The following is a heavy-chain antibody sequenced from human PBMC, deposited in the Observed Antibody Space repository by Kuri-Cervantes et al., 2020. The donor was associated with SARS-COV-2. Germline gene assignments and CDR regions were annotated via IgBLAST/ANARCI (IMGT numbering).Heavy chain of an antibody. CDR3: ARQGGIAAAVGY. CDR2: INHSGST. J-gene: IGHJ4*02. V-gene: IGHV4-34*01. Sequence: SETLSLTCAVYGGSFSGYYWSWIRQPPGKGLEGIGEINHSGSTNYNPSLKSRVTISVDTSKNQFSLKLSSVTAADTAVYYCARQGGIAAAVGYWGQGTLVTVSS. CDR1: GGSFSGYY. D-gene: IGHD6-13*01.